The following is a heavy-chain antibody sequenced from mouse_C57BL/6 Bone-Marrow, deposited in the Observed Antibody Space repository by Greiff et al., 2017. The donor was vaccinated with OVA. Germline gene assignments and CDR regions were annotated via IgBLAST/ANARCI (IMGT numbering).Heavy chain of an antibody. J-gene: IGHJ1*03. CDR2: IDPSDSYT. V-gene: IGHV1-69*01. D-gene: IGHD2-4*01. Sequence: QVQLKQPGAELVMPGASVKLSCKASGYTFTSYWMHWVKQRPGQGLEWIGEIDPSDSYTNYNQKFKGKSTLTVDKSSSTAYMQLSSLTSEDSAVYYCASYDYDDPHWYFDVWGTGTTVTVSS. CDR1: GYTFTSYW. CDR3: ASYDYDDPHWYFDV.